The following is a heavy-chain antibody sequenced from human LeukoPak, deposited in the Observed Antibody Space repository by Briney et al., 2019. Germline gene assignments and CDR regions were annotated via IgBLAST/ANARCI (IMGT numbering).Heavy chain of an antibody. V-gene: IGHV3-30*18. Sequence: PGGSLRLSCAASGFTFSSYGMHWVRQAPGKGLEWVAVISYDGSYKSYADSVKGRFTISRDNSKNTLYLQMNSLRAEDTALYYCAKAGLFYYGSGSYRDGNWFDPWGQGTRVTVSS. CDR3: AKAGLFYYGSGSYRDGNWFDP. CDR2: ISYDGSYK. D-gene: IGHD3-10*01. J-gene: IGHJ5*02. CDR1: GFTFSSYG.